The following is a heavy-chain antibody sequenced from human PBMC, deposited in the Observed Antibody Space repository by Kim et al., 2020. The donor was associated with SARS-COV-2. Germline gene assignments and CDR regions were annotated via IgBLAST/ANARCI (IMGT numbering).Heavy chain of an antibody. CDR1: GGSFSGYY. J-gene: IGHJ4*02. CDR3: ARVRGNY. V-gene: IGHV4-34*01. Sequence: SETLSLTCAVYGGSFSGYYWSWIHQPPGKGLEWIGEINHSGSTNYNPSLKSRVTISVDTSKNQFSLKLSSVTAADTAVYYCARVRGNYWGQGTLATVSS. CDR2: INHSGST.